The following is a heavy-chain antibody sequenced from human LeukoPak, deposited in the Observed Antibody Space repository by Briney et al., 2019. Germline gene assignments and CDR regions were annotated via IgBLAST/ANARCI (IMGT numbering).Heavy chain of an antibody. J-gene: IGHJ4*02. D-gene: IGHD3-22*01. CDR1: GYRFTSYS. CDR2: ISSYNGKT. CDR3: ARDYDSSKDGNDY. V-gene: IGHV1-18*01. Sequence: ASVKVSCKASGYRFTSYSISWVRQAPGQGLEWVGWISSYNGKTNYGKNVQGRVTMTTDTSTSTAYMELRSLRSDDTAIYYCARDYDSSKDGNDYWGQGTLVTVSS.